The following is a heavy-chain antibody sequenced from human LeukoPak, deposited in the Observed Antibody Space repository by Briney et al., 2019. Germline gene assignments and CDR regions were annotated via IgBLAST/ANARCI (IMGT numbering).Heavy chain of an antibody. Sequence: GGSLRLSCAASGFTFSSYSMHWVRQAPGKGLEWVAVISYDGINNYYADSVKGRFTISRDNSKNTLYLQMNSLRTEDTAVYYCARDPLDSSGLMNWFDPWGQGTLVTVSS. D-gene: IGHD3-22*01. CDR2: ISYDGINN. CDR3: ARDPLDSSGLMNWFDP. V-gene: IGHV3-30-3*01. CDR1: GFTFSSYS. J-gene: IGHJ5*02.